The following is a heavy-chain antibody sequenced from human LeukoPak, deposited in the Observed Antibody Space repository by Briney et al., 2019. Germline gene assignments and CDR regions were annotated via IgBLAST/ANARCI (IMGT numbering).Heavy chain of an antibody. Sequence: GGSLRLSCAASGFTFGSYGMHWVRQAPGKGLECVAVISYDGSNKYYADSVKGRFTISRDNSKNTLYLQMNSLRAEDTAVYYCSVRGGRNWFDPWGQGTLVTVSS. CDR1: GFTFGSYG. D-gene: IGHD3-10*02. CDR2: ISYDGSNK. V-gene: IGHV3-30*03. CDR3: SVRGGRNWFDP. J-gene: IGHJ5*02.